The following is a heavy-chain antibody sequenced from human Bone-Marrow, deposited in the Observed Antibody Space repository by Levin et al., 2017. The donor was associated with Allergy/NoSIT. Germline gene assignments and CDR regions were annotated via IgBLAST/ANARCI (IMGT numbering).Heavy chain of an antibody. J-gene: IGHJ3*01. D-gene: IGHD3-10*01. CDR2: IYHSGGT. CDR3: ARTLDYYGSGVFGFDS. Sequence: ASETLSLTCAVSGYSISIGYYWGWIRQPPGKGLEWIGSIYHSGGTYYNPSLKSRVTVSPDTSRNQFSLRLSSVTAADTAVYYCARTLDYYGSGVFGFDSWGQGTMVTVSS. V-gene: IGHV4-38-2*01. CDR1: GYSISIGYY.